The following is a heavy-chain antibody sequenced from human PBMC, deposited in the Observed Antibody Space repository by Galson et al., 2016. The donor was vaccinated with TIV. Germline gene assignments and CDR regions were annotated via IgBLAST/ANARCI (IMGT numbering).Heavy chain of an antibody. V-gene: IGHV1-2*02. CDR3: ARIEGSAAAAAD. CDR2: INPNSSDT. D-gene: IGHD6-13*01. Sequence: VRQAPGQGLEWMGWINPNSSDTNYAQRFQGRVTMTRDTSISTAYMELTSLRSDDTAVYYCARIEGSAAAAADWGQGTLVTVSS. J-gene: IGHJ4*02.